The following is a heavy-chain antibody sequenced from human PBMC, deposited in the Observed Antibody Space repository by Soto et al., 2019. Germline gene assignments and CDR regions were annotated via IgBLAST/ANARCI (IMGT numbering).Heavy chain of an antibody. V-gene: IGHV1-46*01. CDR3: ATFLRFTAGYYYYYALNV. CDR2: INPKDGKT. CDR1: GYTFTSYY. Sequence: ASVKVSCKASGYTFTSYYMHWVRQAPGQGLEWMGRINPKDGKTSYAQRFQGRVTMTEDTSTDTASMELSSLRSEDTAVYYCATFLRFTAGYYYYYALNVWGQGTTVTVSS. J-gene: IGHJ6*02. D-gene: IGHD6-19*01.